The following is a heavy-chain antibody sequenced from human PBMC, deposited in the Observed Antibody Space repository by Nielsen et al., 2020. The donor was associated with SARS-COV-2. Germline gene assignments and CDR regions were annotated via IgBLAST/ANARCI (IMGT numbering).Heavy chain of an antibody. CDR1: GGAISSYY. Sequence: SETLSLTCTVSGGAISSYYWSWIRQPPGKGLEWIGYIYYSGNTYYNPSLKSRATISVDTSKNQIPLKLISVTAADTAVYYCARGAEEGLGYWGQGTLVIVSS. V-gene: IGHV4-59*01. J-gene: IGHJ4*02. CDR3: ARGAEEGLGY. CDR2: IYYSGNT. D-gene: IGHD6-19*01.